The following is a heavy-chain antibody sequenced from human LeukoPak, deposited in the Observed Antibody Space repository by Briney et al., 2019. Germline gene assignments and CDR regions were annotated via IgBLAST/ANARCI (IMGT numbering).Heavy chain of an antibody. Sequence: GESLKISGKGSGYSFTSYWIGWVRQMPGKGLEWMGIIYPGDSDTRYSPSFQGQVTISADKSISTAYLQWSSLKASDTAMYYCARPRYYYDSSGADMPFDYWGQGTLVTVSS. V-gene: IGHV5-51*01. D-gene: IGHD3-22*01. J-gene: IGHJ4*02. CDR3: ARPRYYYDSSGADMPFDY. CDR2: IYPGDSDT. CDR1: GYSFTSYW.